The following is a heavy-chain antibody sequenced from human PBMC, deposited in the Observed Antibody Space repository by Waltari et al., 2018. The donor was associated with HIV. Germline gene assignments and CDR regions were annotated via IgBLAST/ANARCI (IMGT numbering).Heavy chain of an antibody. CDR3: ARGDYDDYGGRNWFDP. J-gene: IGHJ5*02. CDR1: VGSITRYY. Sequence: QVQLQESGPGLVKPSETLSLTCTVPVGSITRYYWNWIRQPAGKGLEWIGRISTRGTTYYNPSLRSRVILSVDTSKTQFNLNLYSVTAADAAVYYCARGDYDDYGGRNWFDPWGQGTLVTVSS. V-gene: IGHV4-4*07. CDR2: ISTRGTT. D-gene: IGHD4-17*01.